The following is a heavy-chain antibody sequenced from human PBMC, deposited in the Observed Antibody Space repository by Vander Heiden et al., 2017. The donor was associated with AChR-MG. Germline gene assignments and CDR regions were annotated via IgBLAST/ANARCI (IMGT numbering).Heavy chain of an antibody. CDR2: IYYSGST. J-gene: IGHJ3*02. Sequence: QVQLPESGPGLVKPSETLSLTYPVSGGSGGSGSYNWSWIRQPQGKGLGWIGYIYYSGSTNYNPSLKSRVTISVDTSKNQFSLKLSSVTAADTAVYYCARDIVHAFDIWGQGTMVTVSS. D-gene: IGHD2-15*01. V-gene: IGHV4-61*01. CDR3: ARDIVHAFDI. CDR1: GGSGGSGSYN.